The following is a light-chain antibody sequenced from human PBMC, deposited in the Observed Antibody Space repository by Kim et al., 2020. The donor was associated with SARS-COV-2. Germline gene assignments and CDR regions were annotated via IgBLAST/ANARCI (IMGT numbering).Light chain of an antibody. Sequence: CVYPRERPPLSCRSSQSVSSNLAWYTQKPGQAPRLLIYGASTRATGIPARFSGSGSGTEFTLTISSLQSEDFAVYYCQQYNNWWTFGQGTKVDIK. CDR2: GAS. V-gene: IGKV3-15*01. J-gene: IGKJ1*01. CDR3: QQYNNWWT. CDR1: QSVSSN.